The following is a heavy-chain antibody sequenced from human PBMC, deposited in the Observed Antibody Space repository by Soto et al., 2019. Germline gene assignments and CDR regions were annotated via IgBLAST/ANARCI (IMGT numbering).Heavy chain of an antibody. CDR2: IYYSGST. V-gene: IGHV4-39*01. Sequence: SVTLSLTCTVSGGSISSSSYYWGWIRQPPGKGLEWIGSIYYSGSTYYNPSLKSRVTISVDTSKNQFSLKLSSVTAADTAVYYCARQATMIVVRSPSFDYWGQGTLVTVSS. CDR1: GGSISSSSYY. D-gene: IGHD3-22*01. CDR3: ARQATMIVVRSPSFDY. J-gene: IGHJ4*02.